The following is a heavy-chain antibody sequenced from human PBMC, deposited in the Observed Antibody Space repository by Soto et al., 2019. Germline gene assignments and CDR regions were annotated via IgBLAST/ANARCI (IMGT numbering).Heavy chain of an antibody. CDR2: IYYSGST. CDR1: GGSISSGDYY. V-gene: IGHV4-30-4*01. Sequence: QAQLQESGPGLVKPSQTLSLTCTVSGGSISSGDYYWSWIRQPPGKGLEWIGYIYYSGSTYYNPSLKSRVTISVDTSKNQFSLKLSSVTAADTAVYYCARGGLRYFDWLLRNWYFDLWGRGTLVTVSS. D-gene: IGHD3-9*01. CDR3: ARGGLRYFDWLLRNWYFDL. J-gene: IGHJ2*01.